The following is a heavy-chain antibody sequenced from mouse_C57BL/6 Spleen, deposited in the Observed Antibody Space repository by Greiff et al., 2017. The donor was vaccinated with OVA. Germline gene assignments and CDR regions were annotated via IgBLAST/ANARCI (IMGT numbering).Heavy chain of an antibody. J-gene: IGHJ4*01. CDR3: ARRARDAMDY. V-gene: IGHV2-2*01. CDR2: IWSGGST. Sequence: VMLVESGPGLVQPSQSLSITCTVSGFSLTSYGVHWVRQSPGKGLEWLGVIWSGGSTDYNAAFISRLSISKDNSKSQVFFKMNSLQADDTAIYYCARRARDAMDYWGQGTSVTVSS. CDR1: GFSLTSYG. D-gene: IGHD3-3*01.